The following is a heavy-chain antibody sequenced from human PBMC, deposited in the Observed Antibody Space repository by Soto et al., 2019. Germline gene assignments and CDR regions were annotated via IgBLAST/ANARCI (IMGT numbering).Heavy chain of an antibody. CDR3: ARDRRGIYTDV. Sequence: GGSLRLSCAASGSTVSSNYMSWVRQAPGKGLEWVAVIWYDGSNKYYADSVKGRFTISRDNSKNTLYLQMNSLRAEGTAVYYCARDRRGIYTDVWGQGTTVTVSS. CDR1: GSTVSSNY. V-gene: IGHV3-33*08. D-gene: IGHD6-13*01. J-gene: IGHJ6*03. CDR2: IWYDGSNK.